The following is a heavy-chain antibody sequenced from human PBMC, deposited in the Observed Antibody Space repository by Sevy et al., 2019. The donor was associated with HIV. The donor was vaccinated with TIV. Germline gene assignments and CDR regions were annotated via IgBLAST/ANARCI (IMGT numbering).Heavy chain of an antibody. Sequence: GESLKISCVVSGLTFSSDSMNWVRQAPGKGLEWLAYISSSSRTIYYADSVEGRFTISRDNDKKSVFLQMNNLRDEDSATYYCARDVDTPFARSFDSWGQGTLVTVSS. CDR3: ARDVDTPFARSFDS. J-gene: IGHJ4*02. D-gene: IGHD5-18*01. CDR2: ISSSSRTI. V-gene: IGHV3-48*02. CDR1: GLTFSSDS.